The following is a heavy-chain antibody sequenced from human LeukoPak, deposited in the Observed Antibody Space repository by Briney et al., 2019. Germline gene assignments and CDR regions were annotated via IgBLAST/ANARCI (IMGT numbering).Heavy chain of an antibody. V-gene: IGHV3-48*03. CDR1: GFTFSSYE. CDR2: ISSSGSTI. D-gene: IGHD5-12*01. CDR3: ARGYSGYDYHYYYMDV. J-gene: IGHJ6*03. Sequence: PGGSLRLSCAASGFTFSSYEMNWVRQAPGKGLEWVSYISSSGSTIYYADSVKGRFTIARDNAKNSLYLQMNSRRAEDTAVYYCARGYSGYDYHYYYMDVWGKGTTVSVSS.